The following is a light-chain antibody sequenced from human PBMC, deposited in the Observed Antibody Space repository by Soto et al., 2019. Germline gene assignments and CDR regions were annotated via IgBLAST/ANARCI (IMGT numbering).Light chain of an antibody. V-gene: IGLV2-14*01. CDR2: EVS. J-gene: IGLJ1*01. CDR3: NSYAGDIIRFV. Sequence: QSALTQPASVSGSPVQSVTISCTGSSSDVGAYKYVSWYQQHPGKAPKLMIYEVSNRPSGVSNRFAGSKSGNTASLTISGLQADDEADYYCNSYAGDIIRFVFGTGTKLTVL. CDR1: SSDVGAYKY.